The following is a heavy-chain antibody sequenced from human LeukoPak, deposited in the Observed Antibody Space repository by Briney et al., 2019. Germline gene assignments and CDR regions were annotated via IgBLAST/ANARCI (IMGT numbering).Heavy chain of an antibody. V-gene: IGHV1-69*13. CDR2: IIPIFGTA. J-gene: IGHJ3*02. CDR3: ARGSVVITADAFDI. D-gene: IGHD3-22*01. Sequence: GASVKVSCKASGGTFSSYAISWVRQAPGQGLEWMGGIIPIFGTANYAQKFQGRVTITADESTSTAYMELSSLRSEDTAVYYCARGSVVITADAFDIWGQGTMVTVSS. CDR1: GGTFSSYA.